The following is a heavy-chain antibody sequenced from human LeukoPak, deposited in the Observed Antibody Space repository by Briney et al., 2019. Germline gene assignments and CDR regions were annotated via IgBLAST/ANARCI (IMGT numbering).Heavy chain of an antibody. CDR2: IYYSGST. CDR1: IRSISSYY. Sequence: KASDTLSLTCTVSIRSISSYYWSWIRHPPGKALEWMGYIYYSGSTNFNPSLKRRVTISVDTSNKQFSLKVSSATAADTGVYYCAREGRVTMVRGVISNWFDPWGQGTLVTVSS. D-gene: IGHD3-10*01. CDR3: AREGRVTMVRGVISNWFDP. J-gene: IGHJ5*02. V-gene: IGHV4-59*01.